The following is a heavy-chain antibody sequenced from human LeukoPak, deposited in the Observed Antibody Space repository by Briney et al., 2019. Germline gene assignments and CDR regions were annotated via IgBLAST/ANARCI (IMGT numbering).Heavy chain of an antibody. J-gene: IGHJ4*02. D-gene: IGHD6-19*01. V-gene: IGHV4-39*07. CDR1: GGSISSGDYY. CDR2: INHSGST. CDR3: ASAKQWHRIYYFDY. Sequence: PSEPLSLTCTVSGGSISSGDYYWRWIRQPPGKGLEWFGEINHSGSTNYNPSLKSRVTISVDTSKNQFSLKLSSVTAADTAVYYCASAKQWHRIYYFDYWGQGTLVTVSS.